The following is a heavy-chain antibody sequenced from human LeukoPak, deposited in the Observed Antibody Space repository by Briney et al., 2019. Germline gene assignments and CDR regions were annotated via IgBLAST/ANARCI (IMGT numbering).Heavy chain of an antibody. D-gene: IGHD2-2*01. CDR1: GGSISSYY. V-gene: IGHV4-59*01. CDR3: ARGGGTVVVPAAMDYFDY. J-gene: IGHJ4*02. Sequence: SETLSLTCTVSGGSISSYYWSWIRQPPGKGLEWIGYIYYSGSTNYSPSLKSRVTISVGTSKNQFSLELTSVTAADTAVYYCARGGGTVVVPAAMDYFDYWGQGTLVTVSS. CDR2: IYYSGST.